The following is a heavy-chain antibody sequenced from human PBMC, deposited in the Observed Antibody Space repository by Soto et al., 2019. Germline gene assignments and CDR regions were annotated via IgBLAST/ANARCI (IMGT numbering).Heavy chain of an antibody. CDR3: ARVGSGWHHYCTDV. V-gene: IGHV3-30-3*01. CDR1: GFTFSSYA. CDR2: ISYDGSNK. Sequence: GSLRLSCAASGFTFSSYAMHWVRQAPGKGLEWVAVISYDGSNKYYADSVKGRFTISRDNSKNTLYLQMNSLRAEDTAVYYCARVGSGWHHYCTDVWGQGTTLTVSS. J-gene: IGHJ6*02. D-gene: IGHD6-19*01.